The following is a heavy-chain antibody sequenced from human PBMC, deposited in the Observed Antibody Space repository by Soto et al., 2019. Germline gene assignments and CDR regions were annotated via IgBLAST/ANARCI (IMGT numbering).Heavy chain of an antibody. Sequence: ASVKVSCKASGYTFTGYYMHWVRQPPGQGLEWMGWINPNSGGTNYAQKFQGWVTMTRDTSISTAYMDLSRLRSDDTAVYYCARGEGWRNTADILLGVYGMDVWGQGTTVTVSS. CDR2: INPNSGGT. V-gene: IGHV1-2*04. CDR3: ARGEGWRNTADILLGVYGMDV. D-gene: IGHD5-18*01. J-gene: IGHJ6*02. CDR1: GYTFTGYY.